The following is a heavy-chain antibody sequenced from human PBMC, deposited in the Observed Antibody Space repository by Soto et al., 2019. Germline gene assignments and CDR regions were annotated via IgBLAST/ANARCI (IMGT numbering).Heavy chain of an antibody. D-gene: IGHD6-13*01. CDR1: GFTFSSYW. J-gene: IGHJ6*02. CDR3: ARARGSWLRKGFYYYGMDV. Sequence: EVQLVESGGGLVQPGGSLRLSCAASGFTFSSYWMSWVRQAPGKGLEWVANIKQDGSEKYYVDSVKGRFTISRDNAKNSLYLRMNSLRAEDTAVYYWARARGSWLRKGFYYYGMDVWGQGTTVTVSS. V-gene: IGHV3-7*05. CDR2: IKQDGSEK.